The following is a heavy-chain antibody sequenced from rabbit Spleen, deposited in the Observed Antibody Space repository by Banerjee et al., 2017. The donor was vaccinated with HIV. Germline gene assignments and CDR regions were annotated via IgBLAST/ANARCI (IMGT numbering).Heavy chain of an antibody. V-gene: IGHV1S45*01. J-gene: IGHJ6*01. CDR3: ARDSGSSFSTYGMDL. D-gene: IGHD8-1*01. CDR2: IEGGGSTFS. Sequence: QEQLEESGGGLVKPGASLTLTCTASGVSFSNDHYMCWVRQAPGKGLEWIACIEGGGSTFSFFASWAKGRFTISKTSSTTVTLQMTSLTAADTATYFCARDSGSSFSTYGMDLWGQGTLVTVS. CDR1: GVSFSNDHY.